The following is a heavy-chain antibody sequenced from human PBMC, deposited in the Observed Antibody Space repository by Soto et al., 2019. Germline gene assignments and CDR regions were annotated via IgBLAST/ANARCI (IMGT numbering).Heavy chain of an antibody. CDR2: VNPIVGMS. CDR1: GGTFNSYT. J-gene: IGHJ4*02. CDR3: ATSYGSGSAHFDY. V-gene: IGHV1-69*02. Sequence: QVQLVQSGAEVKKPGSSVKVSCAAPGGTFNSYTINWVRQAPGQGLEWVGRVNPIVGMSSSAQKFQGRVTISADKSTSKAYMDLTSLKSEDTAVYYCATSYGSGSAHFDYWGQGTLVTVSS. D-gene: IGHD3-10*01.